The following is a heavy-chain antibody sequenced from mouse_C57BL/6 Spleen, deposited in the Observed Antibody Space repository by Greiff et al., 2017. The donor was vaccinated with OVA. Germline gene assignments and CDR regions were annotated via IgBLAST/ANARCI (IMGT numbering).Heavy chain of an antibody. CDR3: ARAYYSNGFDY. CDR2: IDPSDSET. Sequence: QVQLQQPGAELVRPGSSVKLSCKASGYTFTSYWMHWVKQRPIQGLEWIGNIDPSDSETHYNQKFKDKATLTVDKSSSTAYMQLSSLTSEDSAVYYCARAYYSNGFDYWGQGTTLTVSS. J-gene: IGHJ2*01. CDR1: GYTFTSYW. V-gene: IGHV1-52*01. D-gene: IGHD2-5*01.